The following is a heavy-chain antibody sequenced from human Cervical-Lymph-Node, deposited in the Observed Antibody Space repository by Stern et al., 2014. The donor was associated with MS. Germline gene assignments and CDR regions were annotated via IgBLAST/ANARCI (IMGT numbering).Heavy chain of an antibody. D-gene: IGHD1-1*01. CDR1: GYTFTTYA. Sequence: VQLVQSGSELEKPRASVKVSCKASGYTFTTYAIDWVRQAHGQGLEWMGWINTNTGTPKYAQDILRRFVFYFGTSVRTPDYCARGVRHLLEGMNPPDYWGQGTLVTVSS. CDR3: DY. CDR2: INTNTGTP. J-gene: IGHJ4*02. V-gene: IGHV7-4-1*01.